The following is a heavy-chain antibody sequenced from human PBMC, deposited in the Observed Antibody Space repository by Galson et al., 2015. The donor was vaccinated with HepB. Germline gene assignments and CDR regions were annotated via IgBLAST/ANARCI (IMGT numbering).Heavy chain of an antibody. CDR1: GGSISSSSYY. J-gene: IGHJ6*02. Sequence: ETLSLTCTVSGGSISSSSYYWGWIRQPPGKGLEWIGSNYYSGSTYYNPSLKSRVTISVDTSKNQFSLNLSSVAAADTAVYYCARGLGYCSSTRCYTPYYYYGMDVWGQGTTVTVSS. V-gene: IGHV4-39*01. CDR3: ARGLGYCSSTRCYTPYYYYGMDV. CDR2: NYYSGST. D-gene: IGHD2-2*02.